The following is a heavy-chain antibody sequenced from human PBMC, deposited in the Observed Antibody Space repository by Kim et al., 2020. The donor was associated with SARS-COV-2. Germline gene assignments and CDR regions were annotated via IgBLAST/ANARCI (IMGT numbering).Heavy chain of an antibody. V-gene: IGHV3-11*05. CDR3: ARVGGGDSSSYYFDY. J-gene: IGHJ4*02. Sequence: ADSVKGRFTISRDNAKNSLYLQMNSLRAEDTAVYYCARVGGGDSSSYYFDYWGQGTLVTVSS. D-gene: IGHD2-21*02.